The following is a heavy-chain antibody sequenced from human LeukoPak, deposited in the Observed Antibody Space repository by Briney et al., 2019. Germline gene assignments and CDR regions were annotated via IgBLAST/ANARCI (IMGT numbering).Heavy chain of an antibody. CDR2: INPNSGGT. CDR3: ARDRVRSSGTFDY. CDR1: GYTFTGYY. V-gene: IGHV1-2*02. Sequence: ASVKVSCKASGYTFTGYYMHWVRQAPGQGLEWMGWINPNSGGTNYAQKFQGRVTMTRNTSISTAYMELSRLRSDDTAVYYCARDRVRSSGTFDYWGQGTLVTVSS. D-gene: IGHD6-19*01. J-gene: IGHJ4*02.